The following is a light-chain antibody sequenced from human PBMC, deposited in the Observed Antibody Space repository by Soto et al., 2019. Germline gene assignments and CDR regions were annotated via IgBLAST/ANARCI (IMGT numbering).Light chain of an antibody. J-gene: IGKJ5*01. V-gene: IGKV3-20*01. CDR3: QQYGSSPPIT. Sequence: EIVLTQSPGTLSLSPGEGATLSCRASQSVSSNYLAWYQQKPGQAPRLLIYGAFTRATGIPGRFSGGGSGTDFTLTISRREPEDFAVYYCQQYGSSPPITFGQGTRLEIK. CDR2: GAF. CDR1: QSVSSNY.